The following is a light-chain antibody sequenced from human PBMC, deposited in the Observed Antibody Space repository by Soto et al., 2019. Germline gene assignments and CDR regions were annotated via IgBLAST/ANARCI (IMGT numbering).Light chain of an antibody. CDR1: HSISRW. V-gene: IGKV1-5*01. J-gene: IGKJ2*01. Sequence: DIQMTQSPSTLSASVGDRVTITCRASHSISRWLAWYQQKPRKAPKVLIYDASTLESGVPSRFSGSGSGTEFTLSISSLHPDDFATYYCQQYNIYPYTFVQETKLVIK. CDR2: DAS. CDR3: QQYNIYPYT.